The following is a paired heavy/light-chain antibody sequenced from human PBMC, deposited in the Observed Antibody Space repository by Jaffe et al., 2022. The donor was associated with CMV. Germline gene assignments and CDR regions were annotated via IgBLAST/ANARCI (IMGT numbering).Light chain of an antibody. J-gene: IGKJ2*01. CDR2: GAS. V-gene: IGKV3-15*01. CDR3: QQYNNWPLYT. CDR1: QSVSSN. Sequence: EIVMTQSPATLSVSPGERATLSCRASQSVSSNLAWYQQKPGQAPRLLIYGASTRATGIPARFSGSGSGTEFTLTISSLQSEDFAVYYCQQYNNWPLYTFGQGTKLEIK.
Heavy chain of an antibody. V-gene: IGHV1-8*01. CDR2: MNPNSGNT. J-gene: IGHJ6*02. Sequence: QVQLVQSGAEVKKPGASVKVSCKASGYTFTSYDINWVRQATGQGLEWMGWMNPNSGNTGYAQKFQGRVTMTRNTSISTAYMELSSLRSEDTAVYYCARWGRPILRFLEWFHYGMDVWGQGTTVTVSS. D-gene: IGHD3-3*01. CDR1: GYTFTSYD. CDR3: ARWGRPILRFLEWFHYGMDV.